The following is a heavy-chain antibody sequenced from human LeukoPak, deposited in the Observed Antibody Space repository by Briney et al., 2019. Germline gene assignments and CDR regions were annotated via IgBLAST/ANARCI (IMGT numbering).Heavy chain of an antibody. Sequence: PSETLSLTCAVYGGSFSGYYWSWIRKPPGKGLERIGEINHSGSTNYNPSLKSRVTISVDTSKNQFSLKLSSVTAADTAVYYCAREHCSSTSCPEYFQHWGQGTLVTVSS. CDR2: INHSGST. V-gene: IGHV4-34*01. CDR3: AREHCSSTSCPEYFQH. CDR1: GGSFSGYY. D-gene: IGHD2-2*01. J-gene: IGHJ1*01.